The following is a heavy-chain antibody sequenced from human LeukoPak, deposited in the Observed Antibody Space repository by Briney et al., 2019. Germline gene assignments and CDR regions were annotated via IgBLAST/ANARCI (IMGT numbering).Heavy chain of an antibody. CDR2: IYAGDSDT. J-gene: IGHJ4*02. CDR3: ARHSYATDY. CDR1: GYSFTNYW. D-gene: IGHD3-16*01. Sequence: GESMQISCKASGYSFTNYWIGWVRQMPGKGLEWMGIIYAGDSDTRYSPSFQGQVTISADKSISTAFLQWSSLKASDTAMYYCARHSYATDYWGQGTLVTVFS. V-gene: IGHV5-51*01.